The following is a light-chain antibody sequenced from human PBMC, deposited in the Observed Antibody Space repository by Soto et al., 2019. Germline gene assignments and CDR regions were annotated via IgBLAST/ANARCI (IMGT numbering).Light chain of an antibody. V-gene: IGKV3-20*01. CDR1: QSVSIL. J-gene: IGKJ1*01. CDR3: QQYGSLTPT. CDR2: AAS. Sequence: EIVMTQSPATLSVSPGERATLSCRASQSVSILLAWYQQKPGQAPRLLIYAASSRVTGIPDRFSGSGSGTDFTLTISRLEPEEFAVYYCQQYGSLTPTFGQGTKVDIK.